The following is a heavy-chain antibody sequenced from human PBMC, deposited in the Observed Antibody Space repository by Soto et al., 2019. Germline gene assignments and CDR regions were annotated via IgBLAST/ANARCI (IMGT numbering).Heavy chain of an antibody. Sequence: GGSLRLSCVASGFTFSSYSMNWVRQAPGKGLEWVSSISSSSSYIYYADSVKGRFTISRDNAKNSLYLQMNSLRAEDTAVYYCASRGVGTTDGMDVWGQGTTVTVSS. V-gene: IGHV3-21*01. CDR3: ASRGVGTTDGMDV. J-gene: IGHJ6*02. D-gene: IGHD1-7*01. CDR2: ISSSSSYI. CDR1: GFTFSSYS.